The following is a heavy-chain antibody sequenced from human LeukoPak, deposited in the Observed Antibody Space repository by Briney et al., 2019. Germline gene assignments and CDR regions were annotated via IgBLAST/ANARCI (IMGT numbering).Heavy chain of an antibody. J-gene: IGHJ3*02. D-gene: IGHD4/OR15-4a*01. Sequence: GGSLRLSCAASGFTVSGSYMSWVRQAPGEGLEWVSLIYSGGTTYYADSVKGRFTISRDNSKNTLYLQMSSLRAEDTAVYYCVKESGFMVAPNSAFDIWGQGTMVTVSS. CDR3: VKESGFMVAPNSAFDI. V-gene: IGHV3-66*01. CDR1: GFTVSGSY. CDR2: IYSGGTT.